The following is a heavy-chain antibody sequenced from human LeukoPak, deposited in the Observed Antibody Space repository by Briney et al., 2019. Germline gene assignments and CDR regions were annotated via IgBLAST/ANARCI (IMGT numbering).Heavy chain of an antibody. CDR1: GYTFTGYY. J-gene: IGHJ6*03. V-gene: IGHV1-2*02. CDR2: INPNSGGA. CDR3: ACHRGYSYYYMDV. Sequence: ASVKVSCKASGYTFTGYYMHWVRQAPGQGPEWVGWINPNSGGANYAQKFQGRVTMTRDTSISTAYMELSRLRSDDTAVYYCACHRGYSYYYMDVWGKGTTVTVSS. D-gene: IGHD6-13*01.